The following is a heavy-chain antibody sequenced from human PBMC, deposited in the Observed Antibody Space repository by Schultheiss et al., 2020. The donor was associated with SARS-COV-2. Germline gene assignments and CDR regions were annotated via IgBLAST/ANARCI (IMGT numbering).Heavy chain of an antibody. CDR2: IKSKTDGGTT. V-gene: IGHV3-15*01. J-gene: IGHJ6*02. CDR3: ARDKSEAMVTIARMDV. Sequence: GGSLRLSCAASGFTFSSYAMSWVRQAPGKGLEWVGRIKSKTDGGTTDYDAPVKGRFTISRDDSKNTLYLQMNSLRAEDTAVYYCARDKSEAMVTIARMDVWGQGTTVTVSS. D-gene: IGHD5-18*01. CDR1: GFTFSSYA.